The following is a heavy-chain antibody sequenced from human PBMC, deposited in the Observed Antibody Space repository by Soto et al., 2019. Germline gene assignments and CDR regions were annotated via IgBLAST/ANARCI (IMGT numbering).Heavy chain of an antibody. CDR2: IKPNSGGT. CDR1: GYTFTGYY. J-gene: IGHJ6*02. Sequence: GASVKVSCKASGYTFTGYYMHWVRQAPGPGLEWMGWIKPNSGGTNFAQKFQGWVTMTNDSSISTAYMDLIRLRSDDTAAYDCARGRGGYEFWSDYQQTKHYGMYGWGQGTTVTVS. D-gene: IGHD3-3*01. CDR3: ARGRGGYEFWSDYQQTKHYGMYG. V-gene: IGHV1-2*04.